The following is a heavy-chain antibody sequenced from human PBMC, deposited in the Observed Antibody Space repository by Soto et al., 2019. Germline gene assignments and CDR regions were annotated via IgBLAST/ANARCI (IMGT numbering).Heavy chain of an antibody. CDR2: IYWNGDG. CDR1: GFSLTTNGVG. V-gene: IGHV2-5*01. Sequence: GPTLVNPTQTLTLTCTFSGFSLTTNGVGVGWIRQPPGKALEWLGIIYWNGDGRYSPSLKSRLTITKDASKSQVVLTLTTVDLVGTATYYCAHLYTTITWVEQFDRWGQGTLVTVSS. CDR3: AHLYTTITWVEQFDR. D-gene: IGHD3-16*01. J-gene: IGHJ4*02.